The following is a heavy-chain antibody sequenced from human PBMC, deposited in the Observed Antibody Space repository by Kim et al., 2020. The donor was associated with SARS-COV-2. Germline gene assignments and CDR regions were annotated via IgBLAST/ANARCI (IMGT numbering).Heavy chain of an antibody. CDR2: ISYNGREE. D-gene: IGHD2-21*02. CDR1: GFTFNIYT. CDR3: ARDNSGTGVTAIAYFDH. J-gene: IGHJ4*02. Sequence: GGSLRLSCAASGFTFNIYTMHWVRQAPGKGLEWVAVISYNGREEHYTDSVKGRFTVSRDNSKDTMYLQMNSLRAEDTAVYYCARDNSGTGVTAIAYFDHWGQGTLVTVSS. V-gene: IGHV3-30*04.